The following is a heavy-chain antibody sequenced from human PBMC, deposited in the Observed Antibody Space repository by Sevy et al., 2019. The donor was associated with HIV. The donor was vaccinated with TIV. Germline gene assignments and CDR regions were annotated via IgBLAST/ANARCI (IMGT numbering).Heavy chain of an antibody. Sequence: SETLSLTCTVSGGSISSGDYYWSWIRQPPGKGLEWIGYIYYSGSTYYNPSLKSRVTISVDTSKNQFSLKLSSVTAADTAVYYCARRWVTSQYSSSLASGMDVWGQGTTVTVSS. V-gene: IGHV4-30-4*01. J-gene: IGHJ6*02. CDR1: GGSISSGDYY. CDR2: IYYSGST. D-gene: IGHD6-6*01. CDR3: ARRWVTSQYSSSLASGMDV.